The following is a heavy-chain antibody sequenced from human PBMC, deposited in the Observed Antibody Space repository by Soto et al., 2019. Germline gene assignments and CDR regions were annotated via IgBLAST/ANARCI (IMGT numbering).Heavy chain of an antibody. Sequence: QVQLQESGPGLVKPSQTLSLTCTVSGASIISDYSYWRWIRQAPGKGLEWIGYIYYTGITFYNPSLESRLTISVDTSKDQSSLQLSSVTAADTAVYYCARGRSYCGSTYCYYLLDPWGQGTLVTVSS. V-gene: IGHV4-30-4*01. CDR3: ARGRSYCGSTYCYYLLDP. D-gene: IGHD2-2*01. CDR1: GASIISDYSY. CDR2: IYYTGIT. J-gene: IGHJ5*02.